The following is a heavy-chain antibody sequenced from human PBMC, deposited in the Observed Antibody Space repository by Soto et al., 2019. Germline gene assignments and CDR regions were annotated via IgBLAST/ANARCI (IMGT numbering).Heavy chain of an antibody. Sequence: EVQLVESGGGLVQPGGSLKLSGAASGLTFSNNWMHWVRQAPGKGPVWVSRIKTDGSTTNYADSVKGRFTISRDNAKNTLYLQTNSLGAEDTAVYYCARDLGGYASHWGQGTLVTVSS. D-gene: IGHD3-16*01. CDR1: GLTFSNNW. J-gene: IGHJ4*02. V-gene: IGHV3-74*01. CDR2: IKTDGSTT. CDR3: ARDLGGYASH.